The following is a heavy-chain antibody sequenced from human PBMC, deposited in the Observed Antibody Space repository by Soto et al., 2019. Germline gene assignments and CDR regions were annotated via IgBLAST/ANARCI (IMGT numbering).Heavy chain of an antibody. CDR2: INHSGST. CDR1: GGSFSGYY. D-gene: IGHD5-18*01. V-gene: IGHV4-34*01. J-gene: IGHJ4*02. CDR3: ARGVGRWIQLRAFFDY. Sequence: ETLSLTCAVYGGSFSGYYWSWIRQPPGKGLEWIGEINHSGSTNYNPSLKSRVTISVDTSKNQFSLKLSSVTAADTAVYYCARGVGRWIQLRAFFDYRGQGSSVIVSS.